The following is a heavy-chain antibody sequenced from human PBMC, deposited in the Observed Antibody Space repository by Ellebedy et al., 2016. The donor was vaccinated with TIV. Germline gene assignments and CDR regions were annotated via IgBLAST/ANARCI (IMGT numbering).Heavy chain of an antibody. CDR2: ISSSGSTI. CDR3: ARVPTYCGGDCYPESPDAFDI. V-gene: IGHV3-11*01. CDR1: GFTFSDYY. J-gene: IGHJ3*02. D-gene: IGHD2-21*01. Sequence: GGSLRLXXAASGFTFSDYYMSWIRQAPGKGLEWVSYISSSGSTIYYADFVKGRFTISRDNAKNSLYLQMNSLRAEDTAVYYCARVPTYCGGDCYPESPDAFDIWGQGTMVTVSS.